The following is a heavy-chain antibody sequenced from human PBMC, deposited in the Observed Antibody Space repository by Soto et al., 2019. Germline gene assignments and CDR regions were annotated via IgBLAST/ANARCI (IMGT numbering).Heavy chain of an antibody. CDR1: GFTFSDYY. Sequence: QVQLVESGGGLVKPGGSLRLSCAASGFTFSDYYMSWIRQAPGKGLEWVSYISSSGSTIYYADSVKGRFTISRDNPKNSLYLQMNSLRAEDTAVYYCARGVVPAAPSGHYYYYYMDVWGKGTTVTVSS. D-gene: IGHD2-2*01. CDR3: ARGVVPAAPSGHYYYYYMDV. J-gene: IGHJ6*03. V-gene: IGHV3-11*01. CDR2: ISSSGSTI.